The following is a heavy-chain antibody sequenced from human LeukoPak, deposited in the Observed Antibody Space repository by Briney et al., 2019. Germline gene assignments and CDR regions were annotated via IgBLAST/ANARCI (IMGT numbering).Heavy chain of an antibody. CDR3: AKEEVLYSSSWRWFDP. V-gene: IGHV3-30*18. J-gene: IGHJ5*02. Sequence: PRRSPRLSCADSGFTFSSYGMHSVRQAPGKGLEWVAVISYDGSNKYYADSVKGRFTISRDNYKNTLYLQMNSLRAEETAVYYCAKEEVLYSSSWRWFDPWGQGTLVTVSS. CDR1: GFTFSSYG. D-gene: IGHD6-13*01. CDR2: ISYDGSNK.